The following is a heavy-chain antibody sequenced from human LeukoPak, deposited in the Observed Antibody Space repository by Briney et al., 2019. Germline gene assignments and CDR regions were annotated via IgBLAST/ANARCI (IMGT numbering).Heavy chain of an antibody. J-gene: IGHJ4*02. D-gene: IGHD6-13*01. Sequence: SXKVSCKASGGTFSRYTISWVRQAPGQGLEWMGRIIPILGIANYAQEFQGRVTITADKSTSTAYMELSSLRSEDTAVYFCASQGPSSSCDYWGQGTLVTVSS. V-gene: IGHV1-69*02. CDR1: GGTFSRYT. CDR2: IIPILGIA. CDR3: ASQGPSSSCDY.